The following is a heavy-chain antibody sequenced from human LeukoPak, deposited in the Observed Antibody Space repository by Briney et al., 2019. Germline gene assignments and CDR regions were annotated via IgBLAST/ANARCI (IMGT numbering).Heavy chain of an antibody. CDR3: AKGPISYYGSGSYYYFDY. CDR2: ISWNSGSI. CDR1: GFTFDDYA. Sequence: GGSLRLSCAASGFTFDDYAMHWVRQAPGKGLEWVSGISWNSGSIGYADSVKGRFTISRDNAKNSLYLQMNSLRAEDTALYYCAKGPISYYGSGSYYYFDYWGQGTLVTVSS. V-gene: IGHV3-9*01. J-gene: IGHJ4*02. D-gene: IGHD3-10*01.